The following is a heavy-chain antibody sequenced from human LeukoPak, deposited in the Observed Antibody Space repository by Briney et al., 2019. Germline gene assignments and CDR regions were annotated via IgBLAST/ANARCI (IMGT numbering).Heavy chain of an antibody. CDR3: TRGRWSNTPGIFGY. CDR2: INSAGSDT. V-gene: IGHV3-74*01. Sequence: GGSLRLSCAASGFTFSSYWMHWVRHTPGKRLVWVSRINSAGSDTGYADSVKGRFTISRDNSKNTLYLQMNSLRAEDTAVYYCTRGRWSNTPGIFGYWGQGTLVTVSS. J-gene: IGHJ4*02. D-gene: IGHD5-24*01. CDR1: GFTFSSYW.